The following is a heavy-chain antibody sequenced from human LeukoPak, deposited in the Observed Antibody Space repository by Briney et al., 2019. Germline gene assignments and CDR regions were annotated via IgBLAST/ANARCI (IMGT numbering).Heavy chain of an antibody. CDR3: ARHSPYSSSWWSYYYYGMDV. V-gene: IGHV4-39*01. Sequence: KSSETLSLTCTVSGGSISSSSYYWGWIRQPPGKGLEWIGSIYYSGSTYYNPSLKSRVTISVDTSKNQFSLKLSSVTAADTAVYYCARHSPYSSSWWSYYYYGMDVWGQGTTVTVSS. CDR1: GGSISSSSYY. J-gene: IGHJ6*02. CDR2: IYYSGST. D-gene: IGHD6-13*01.